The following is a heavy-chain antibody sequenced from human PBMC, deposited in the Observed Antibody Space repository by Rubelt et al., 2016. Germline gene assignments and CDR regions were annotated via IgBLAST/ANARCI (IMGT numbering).Heavy chain of an antibody. J-gene: IGHJ3*02. CDR2: VWYDGSNK. Sequence: TYGLHWVRQAPGKGLEWVAVVWYDGSNKYYADSVKGRFTISRDNSKNTLYLQRNSLRADDTAVYYCSKCGVRGATCHLDAFHIWGQGTMVTGSS. V-gene: IGHV3-33*06. CDR1: TYG. D-gene: IGHD2-21*01. CDR3: SKCGVRGATCHLDAFHI.